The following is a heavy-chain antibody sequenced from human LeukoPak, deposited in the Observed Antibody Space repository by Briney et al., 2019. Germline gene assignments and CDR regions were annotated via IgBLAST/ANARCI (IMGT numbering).Heavy chain of an antibody. V-gene: IGHV4-59*12. J-gene: IGHJ4*02. Sequence: PSETLSLTCTVSGGSINSYYWSWIRQPPGKGLEWIGYISYTGSTNYNPSLKSRVTISLDTSKNQFSLKLSSVTAADTAVYYCARVQYSSSWYDDYWGQGTLVTVSS. CDR3: ARVQYSSSWYDDY. CDR2: ISYTGST. D-gene: IGHD6-13*01. CDR1: GGSINSYY.